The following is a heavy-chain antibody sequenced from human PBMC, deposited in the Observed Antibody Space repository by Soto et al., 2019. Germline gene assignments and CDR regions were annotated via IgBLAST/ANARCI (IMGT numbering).Heavy chain of an antibody. CDR3: ARDKMDYDSSGHHTMDAFDI. D-gene: IGHD3-22*01. Sequence: ASVKVSCKASGYTFTSYYMHWVRQAPGQGLEWMGIINPSGGSTSYAQKFQGRVTMTRETSTGTVYMELSSLRSEDPAVYYCARDKMDYDSSGHHTMDAFDIWGQGTMVTVSS. J-gene: IGHJ3*02. CDR1: GYTFTSYY. V-gene: IGHV1-46*01. CDR2: INPSGGST.